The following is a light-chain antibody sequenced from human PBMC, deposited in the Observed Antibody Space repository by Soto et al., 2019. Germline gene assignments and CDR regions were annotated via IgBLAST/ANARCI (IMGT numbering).Light chain of an antibody. Sequence: DIQMTQSPSTLSASVGDRVTITCRASQSISSWLAWYQQKPGKAPKLLIYDASNLQSGVPSRFSGSGSGTDFTLTISSLQPEDIATYYCQQSSRTPITFGQGTRLEIK. J-gene: IGKJ5*01. CDR1: QSISSW. V-gene: IGKV1-39*01. CDR3: QQSSRTPIT. CDR2: DAS.